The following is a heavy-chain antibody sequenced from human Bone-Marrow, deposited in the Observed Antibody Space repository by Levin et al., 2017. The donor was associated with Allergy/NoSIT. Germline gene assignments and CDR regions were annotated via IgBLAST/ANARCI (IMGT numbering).Heavy chain of an antibody. D-gene: IGHD2-15*01. V-gene: IGHV3-7*01. CDR2: IKHDGSEK. J-gene: IGHJ3*02. Sequence: SGGSLRLSCAASGFTFSSYWMSWVRQAPGKGLEWVANIKHDGSEKYYVDSVKGRFTISRDNAKNSLYLQMNSLRAEDTAVYYCARPWVVAATVDAGAFDIWGQGTMVTVSS. CDR1: GFTFSSYW. CDR3: ARPWVVAATVDAGAFDI.